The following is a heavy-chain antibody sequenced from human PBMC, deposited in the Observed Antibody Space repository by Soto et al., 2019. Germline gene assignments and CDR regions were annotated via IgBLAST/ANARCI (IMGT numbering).Heavy chain of an antibody. CDR3: AKDRRSFYYEFNCHYYMDV. D-gene: IGHD3-22*01. V-gene: IGHV3-9*01. CDR1: GFTFDDYA. Sequence: EVQLVESGGGLVQPGRSLRLSCAASGFTFDDYAMQWVRQAPGKGLEWVSGISWNSGSIGYADSVKGRFTISRDNAKNSLYLQMNSLRAEDTALYYCAKDRRSFYYEFNCHYYMDVWGKGTTVTVSS. J-gene: IGHJ6*03. CDR2: ISWNSGSI.